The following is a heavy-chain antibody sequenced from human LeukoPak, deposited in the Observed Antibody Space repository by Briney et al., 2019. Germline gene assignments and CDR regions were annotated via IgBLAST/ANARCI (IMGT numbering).Heavy chain of an antibody. CDR3: ARVYYYDSSGPEYFQH. CDR1: GYTFIGYY. Sequence: ASVKVSCKASGYTFIGYYMHWVRQAPGQGLEWMGWINPNSGGTNYAQKFQDRVTMTRDTSISTTYMELSRLRSDDTAVYYCARVYYYDSSGPEYFQHWGQGTLVTVSS. CDR2: INPNSGGT. V-gene: IGHV1-2*02. D-gene: IGHD3-22*01. J-gene: IGHJ1*01.